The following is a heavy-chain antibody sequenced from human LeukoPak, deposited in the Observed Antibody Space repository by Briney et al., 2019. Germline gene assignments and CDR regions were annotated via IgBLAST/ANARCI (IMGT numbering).Heavy chain of an antibody. J-gene: IGHJ5*02. Sequence: GASVKLSCKAFGYTFTGYWMHWARQAPGQGPEWMGVISPSGGSTIYAQKFKGRVTLTRDMSTSTDHLELSSLRSEDTAVYYSARDNSVRDEAWWFNPWGQGTLVTVSS. V-gene: IGHV1-46*01. CDR1: GYTFTGYW. D-gene: IGHD5-24*01. CDR3: ARDNSVRDEAWWFNP. CDR2: ISPSGGST.